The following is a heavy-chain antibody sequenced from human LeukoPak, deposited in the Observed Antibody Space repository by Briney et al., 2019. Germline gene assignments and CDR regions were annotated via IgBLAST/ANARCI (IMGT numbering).Heavy chain of an antibody. CDR3: ARDQRGSGYSAY. Sequence: ASVNVSCKASESTVSGYYMQWVRQAPGQGLEWMGWINPNSGGTYYAQTFQGRVTMTRDTSISIHYMELSSLRSDDSAVYYCARDQRGSGYSAYWGQGTLVTVSS. CDR1: ESTVSGYY. CDR2: INPNSGGT. V-gene: IGHV1-2*02. D-gene: IGHD3-22*01. J-gene: IGHJ4*02.